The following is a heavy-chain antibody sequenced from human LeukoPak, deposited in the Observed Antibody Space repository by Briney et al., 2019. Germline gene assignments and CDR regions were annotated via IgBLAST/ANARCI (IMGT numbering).Heavy chain of an antibody. CDR3: ARVGDGHNRPPDY. D-gene: IGHD5-24*01. J-gene: IGHJ4*02. CDR2: INHSGST. CDR1: SGSFSGYY. Sequence: PSETLSLTCAVYSGSFSGYYWSWIRQPPGKGLEWIGEINHSGSTNYNSSLKSRVTMSVDTSQNQFSLKMNSVTAADTAVYFCARVGDGHNRPPDYWGQGTLVTVSS. V-gene: IGHV4-34*01.